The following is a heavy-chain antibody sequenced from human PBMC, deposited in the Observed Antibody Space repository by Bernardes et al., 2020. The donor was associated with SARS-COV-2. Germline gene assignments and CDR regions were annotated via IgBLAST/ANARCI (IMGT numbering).Heavy chain of an antibody. CDR2: ISAYNNDP. V-gene: IGHV1-18*04. D-gene: IGHD3-22*01. Sequence: ASVKVSCKDSGYIFTNYGISWVRQAPGQGLEWMGWISAYNNDPKYAQSLQGRVTMTTDTSTTTAYMELRSLRSDDTAVYYCARDSISMLVVVPDFWGQGTLVTVSS. CDR1: GYIFTNYG. CDR3: ARDSISMLVVVPDF. J-gene: IGHJ4*02.